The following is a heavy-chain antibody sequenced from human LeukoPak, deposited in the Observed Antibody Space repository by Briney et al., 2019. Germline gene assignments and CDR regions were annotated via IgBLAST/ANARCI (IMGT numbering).Heavy chain of an antibody. Sequence: PSETLSLTCAVYGGSFSGYYWSWIRQPPGKGLEWIGEINHSGSTNYNPSLKSRVTISVDTSKNQFSLKLSSVTAADTAVYYCARTPIRYSSGQKAWFDPWGQGTLVTVSS. V-gene: IGHV4-34*01. CDR3: ARTPIRYSSGQKAWFDP. CDR1: GGSFSGYY. CDR2: INHSGST. D-gene: IGHD6-19*01. J-gene: IGHJ5*02.